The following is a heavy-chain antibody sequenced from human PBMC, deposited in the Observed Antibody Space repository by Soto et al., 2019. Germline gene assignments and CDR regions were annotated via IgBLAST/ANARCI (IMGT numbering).Heavy chain of an antibody. V-gene: IGHV3-53*04. D-gene: IGHD6-19*01. CDR3: ASSRETPEQWLAKSDAFDI. J-gene: IGHJ3*02. CDR2: IYSGGST. Sequence: GGSLRLSYAASGFTVSSNYMSWVRQAPGKGLEWVSVIYSGGSTYYADSVKGRFTISRHNSKNTLYLQMNSLRAEDTAVYYCASSRETPEQWLAKSDAFDIWGQGTMVTVSS. CDR1: GFTVSSNY.